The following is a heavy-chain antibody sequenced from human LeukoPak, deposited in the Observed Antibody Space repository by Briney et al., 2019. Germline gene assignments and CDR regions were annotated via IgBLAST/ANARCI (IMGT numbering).Heavy chain of an antibody. CDR3: ARDGGSSPADY. CDR1: GFTFSSYW. Sequence: GGSLRLSCAASGFTFSSYWMSWVRQAPGKGLEWVSAIYSGGSIYYTDSVKGRFTISRDNSKNTLYLQMNSLRAEDTAVYYCARDGGSSPADYWGQGTLVTVSS. V-gene: IGHV3-66*01. CDR2: IYSGGSI. J-gene: IGHJ4*02. D-gene: IGHD2-15*01.